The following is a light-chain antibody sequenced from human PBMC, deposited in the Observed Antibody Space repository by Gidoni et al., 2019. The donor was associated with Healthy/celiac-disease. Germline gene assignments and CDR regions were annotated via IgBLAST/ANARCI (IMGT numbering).Light chain of an antibody. V-gene: IGLV2-23*02. Sequence: QSALTQPASVSGSPGQSITISCTGPSSDVGSYNLVPWYQQHPGKAPKLMIYEVSKRPSGVSNRFSGSKSGNTASLTISGLQAEDEADYYCCSYAGSVVFGGGTKLTVL. CDR2: EVS. CDR1: SSDVGSYNL. CDR3: CSYAGSVV. J-gene: IGLJ2*01.